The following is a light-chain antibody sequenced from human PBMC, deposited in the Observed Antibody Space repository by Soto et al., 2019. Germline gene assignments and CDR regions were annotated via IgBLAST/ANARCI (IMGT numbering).Light chain of an antibody. CDR3: QQYGSSRWT. CDR2: GAS. J-gene: IGKJ1*01. CDR1: QSVSSIY. Sequence: DIGLTQSPGTLSLSPGERATLSCRASQSVSSIYLAWYQQKPGQAPRLLIYGASSRATGIPDRFSGSGSGTDFTLTISRLEPEDFAVYYCQQYGSSRWTFGQGTKVEI. V-gene: IGKV3-20*01.